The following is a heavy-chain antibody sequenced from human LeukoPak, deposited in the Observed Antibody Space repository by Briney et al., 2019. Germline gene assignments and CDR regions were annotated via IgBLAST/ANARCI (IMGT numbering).Heavy chain of an antibody. Sequence: SETLSLTCTVSGGSISSYYWSWIRQPAGKGLEWIGRIYTSGSTNYNPSLKSRVTMSVDTSKNQFSLKLSSVTAADTAVYYCARGPPIREYYGSGSRPTYYYMDVWGKGTTVTVSS. V-gene: IGHV4-4*07. CDR2: IYTSGST. D-gene: IGHD3-10*01. CDR3: ARGPPIREYYGSGSRPTYYYMDV. CDR1: GGSISSYY. J-gene: IGHJ6*03.